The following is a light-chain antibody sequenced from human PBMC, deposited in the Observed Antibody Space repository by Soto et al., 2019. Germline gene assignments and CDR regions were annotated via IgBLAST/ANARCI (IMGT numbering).Light chain of an antibody. Sequence: DIQLTQSPSSVSASVGDSVTLTCRASQAISTWLAWYQQRPGKAPQLLIFGASSLQSGVPSRFSGRGSGTDFTLTISSLHPEDFATYYCQHTSSFPYTFGQGTKLDIK. J-gene: IGKJ2*01. V-gene: IGKV1-12*01. CDR1: QAISTW. CDR3: QHTSSFPYT. CDR2: GAS.